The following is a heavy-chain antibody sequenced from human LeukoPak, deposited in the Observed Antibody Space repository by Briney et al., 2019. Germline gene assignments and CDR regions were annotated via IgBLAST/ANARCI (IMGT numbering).Heavy chain of an antibody. CDR3: ARDQSPIAVADWYFDL. Sequence: SETLSLTCTVSGGSISHYFWSWIRQPPGKALEWIGYIYYSGSTNYNPSLKSRVTISVDTSKNQFSLKLSSVTAADTAVYYCARDQSPIAVADWYFDLWGRGTLVTVSS. CDR1: GGSISHYF. CDR2: IYYSGST. D-gene: IGHD6-19*01. V-gene: IGHV4-59*01. J-gene: IGHJ2*01.